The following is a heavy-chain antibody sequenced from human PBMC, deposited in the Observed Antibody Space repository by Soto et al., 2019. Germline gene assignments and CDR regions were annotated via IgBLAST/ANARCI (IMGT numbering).Heavy chain of an antibody. D-gene: IGHD3-3*01. CDR3: AREAVFGLTMHSYHYMDV. CDR1: GFSVSSNY. J-gene: IGHJ6*03. V-gene: IGHV3-66*01. Sequence: PVGSLRLSCAASGFSVSSNYMSWIRQAPEKGLEWVSVVYRSGDTNYADSVKGRFTISRDTSKNTLYLHMNSLRADDTAVYYCAREAVFGLTMHSYHYMDVWGKGTTVTVSS. CDR2: VYRSGDT.